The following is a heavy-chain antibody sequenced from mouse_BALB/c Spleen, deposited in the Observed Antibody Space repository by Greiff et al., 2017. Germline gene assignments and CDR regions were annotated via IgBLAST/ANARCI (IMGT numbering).Heavy chain of an antibody. CDR2: ISSGGGST. CDR3: ARQPRLRRGAMDY. V-gene: IGHV5-12-1*01. J-gene: IGHJ4*01. CDR1: GFAFSSYD. Sequence: DVHLVESGGGLVKPGGSLKLSCAASGFAFSSYDMSWVRQTPEKRLEWVAYISSGGGSTYYPDTVKGRFTISRDNAKNTLYLQMSSLKSEDTAMYYCARQPRLRRGAMDYWGQGTSVTVSS. D-gene: IGHD2-4*01.